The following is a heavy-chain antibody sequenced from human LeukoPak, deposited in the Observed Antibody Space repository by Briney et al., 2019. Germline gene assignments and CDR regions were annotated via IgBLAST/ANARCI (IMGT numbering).Heavy chain of an antibody. CDR2: ISGSGGST. CDR1: GFTLSSYA. V-gene: IGHV3-23*01. D-gene: IGHD3-16*01. J-gene: IGHJ4*02. Sequence: RGSLRLSCAASGFTLSSYAMSWVRQAPGKGLEWVSAISGSGGSTYYADSVKGRFTISRDNSRDTLYLQMNSLRAEDTAVYYCAKGYYDYVWGSYYFDYWGQGTLVTVSS. CDR3: AKGYYDYVWGSYYFDY.